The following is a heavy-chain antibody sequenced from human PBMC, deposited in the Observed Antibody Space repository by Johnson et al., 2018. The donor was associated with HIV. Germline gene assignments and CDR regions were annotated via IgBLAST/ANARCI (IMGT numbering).Heavy chain of an antibody. J-gene: IGHJ3*01. D-gene: IGHD2-21*01. CDR3: AKGAFCGGDCYATEDVFDL. V-gene: IGHV3-30*02. CDR2: IRYDGSNK. Sequence: QVQLVESGGGVVQPGGSLRLSCAASGFTFSSYGMHWVRQAPAKGLEWVAFIRYDGSNKYYADSVKGRFTISRDNSKSTLYLQMNSLRPEDTAVYHCAKGAFCGGDCYATEDVFDLWGQGTMVTVSS. CDR1: GFTFSSYG.